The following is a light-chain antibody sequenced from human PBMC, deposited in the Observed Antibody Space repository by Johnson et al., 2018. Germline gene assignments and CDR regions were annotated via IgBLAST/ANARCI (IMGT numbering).Light chain of an antibody. Sequence: QSVLTQPPSVSAAPGQKVTISCSGSSSNIGNNYVSWYQQLPGTAPKLLIYENNKRPSVIPDRFSGSKSGTSATLGITGLQTGDEADYYCGTWDSSLSAGNVFGTGTKVTFL. V-gene: IGLV1-51*02. J-gene: IGLJ1*01. CDR1: SSNIGNNY. CDR3: GTWDSSLSAGNV. CDR2: ENN.